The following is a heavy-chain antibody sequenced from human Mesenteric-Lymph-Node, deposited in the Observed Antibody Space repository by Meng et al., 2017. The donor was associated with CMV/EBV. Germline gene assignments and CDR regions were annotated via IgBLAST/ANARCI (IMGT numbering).Heavy chain of an antibody. J-gene: IGHJ4*02. CDR2: IYWDDDK. V-gene: IGHV2-5*02. Sequence: QLTLKESGPTLVKPTQTLMLTCTFSRFSLSTIGVGVGWIRQPPGKALEWLALIYWDDDKRYSPSLKSRLTITKDTSKNQVVLTMTNMDPVDTATYYCAHSSGIAAAGPFYFDYWGQGTLVTVSS. CDR3: AHSSGIAAAGPFYFDY. D-gene: IGHD6-13*01. CDR1: RFSLSTIGVG.